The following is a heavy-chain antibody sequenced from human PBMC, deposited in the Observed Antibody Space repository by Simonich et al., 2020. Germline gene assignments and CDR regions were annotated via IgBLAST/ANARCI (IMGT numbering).Heavy chain of an antibody. CDR3: ASGWDWGFSHMSDY. D-gene: IGHD7-27*01. CDR1: GYTFTGYY. V-gene: IGHV1-2*06. CDR2: TNPNSGGT. J-gene: IGHJ4*02. Sequence: QVQLVQSGAEVKKPGASVKVSCKASGYTFTGYYMHWMQQAPGQGLWWMGRTNPNSGGTNYAQKFQGRVTRTRDTSISTAYMELSRLRSDDTAVYYCASGWDWGFSHMSDYWGQGTLVTVSS.